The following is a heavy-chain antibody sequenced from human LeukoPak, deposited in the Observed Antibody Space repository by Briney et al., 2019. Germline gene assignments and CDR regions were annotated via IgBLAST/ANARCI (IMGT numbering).Heavy chain of an antibody. Sequence: GGSLRLSCAASGFTFSSYWMHWVRQAPGKGLVWVSRINSDGSSTIYADSVKGRFTISRDNAKNTLYMQMNSLRAEDTAVYYCARVSNHYCSGGSCYGTFDIWGQGTMVSVSS. CDR1: GFTFSSYW. D-gene: IGHD2-15*01. V-gene: IGHV3-74*01. CDR2: INSDGSST. J-gene: IGHJ3*02. CDR3: ARVSNHYCSGGSCYGTFDI.